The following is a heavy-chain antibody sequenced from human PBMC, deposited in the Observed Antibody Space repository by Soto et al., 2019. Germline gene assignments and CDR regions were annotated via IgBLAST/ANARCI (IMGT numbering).Heavy chain of an antibody. J-gene: IGHJ3*02. CDR3: ARPAGIAVAGYDAFDI. V-gene: IGHV5-10-1*01. D-gene: IGHD6-19*01. CDR2: IDPSDSYT. CDR1: GYIFTSYW. Sequence: GESLKISCNGSGYIFTSYWISWVRQMPGKGLEWMGRIDPSDSYTNYSPSFQGHVTISADKSISTAYLQWSSLKASDTAMYYCARPAGIAVAGYDAFDIWGQGTMVTVSS.